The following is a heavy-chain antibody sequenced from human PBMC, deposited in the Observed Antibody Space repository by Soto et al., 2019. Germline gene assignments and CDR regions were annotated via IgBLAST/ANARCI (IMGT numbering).Heavy chain of an antibody. CDR1: GYTFTSYE. J-gene: IGHJ4*02. CDR2: MNPNSGNT. Sequence: QVQLVQSGAEVKKPGASVKVSCKASGYTFTSYEIHWVRQATGQGLEWMGWMNPNSGNTDYAQKFQXXVXMXMNTSIRTAYMELSSLRSEDTAVYYCTRGREYSYDYWGQGTLVTVSS. D-gene: IGHD5-18*01. CDR3: TRGREYSYDY. V-gene: IGHV1-8*01.